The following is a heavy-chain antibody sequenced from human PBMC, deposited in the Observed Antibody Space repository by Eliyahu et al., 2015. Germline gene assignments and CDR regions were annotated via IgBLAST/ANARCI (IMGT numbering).Heavy chain of an antibody. J-gene: IGHJ4*02. CDR3: ARRLSSDWKNFDY. CDR2: ISSAGSKT. V-gene: IGHV3-48*03. D-gene: IGHD6-19*01. CDR1: GFXFSSLE. Sequence: VQLVQSGGGLVQPGGSLXLSXXGSGFXFSSLEMNWVRQAPGKGLEWVAYISSAGSKTHYLDSVKGRFTISRDNAKNSLYLQMDSLRVEDTAVYYCARRLSSDWKNFDYWGQGTLVTVSS.